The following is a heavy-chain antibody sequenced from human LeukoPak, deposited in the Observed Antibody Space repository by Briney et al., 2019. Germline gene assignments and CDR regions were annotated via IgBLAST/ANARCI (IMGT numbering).Heavy chain of an antibody. CDR2: IYAGDSDT. D-gene: IGHD3-10*01. CDR3: ATLETYYYGSGPN. Sequence: GESLKISCKGSGYSFTSYWIGWVRQMPGKGLEWMGIIYAGDSDTRYSPSFQGQVTISADKSTSTAYLQWSSLKASDTAMYYCATLETYYYGSGPNWGQGTLVTVSS. CDR1: GYSFTSYW. V-gene: IGHV5-51*01. J-gene: IGHJ4*02.